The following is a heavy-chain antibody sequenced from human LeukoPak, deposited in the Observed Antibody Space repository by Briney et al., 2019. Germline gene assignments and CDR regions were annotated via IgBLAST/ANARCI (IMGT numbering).Heavy chain of an antibody. CDR3: AREEHYRRYFAL. Sequence: PGGSLRLSCAASGFIFSSYAMSWVRQAPGKGLEWVSAISRSGENTYYADSVKGRFTISRDNSNNTLYLQMNTLRAEDTAVYFCAREEHYRRYFALWGRGTLVTVSS. CDR2: ISRSGENT. CDR1: GFIFSSYA. D-gene: IGHD3-16*02. V-gene: IGHV3-23*01. J-gene: IGHJ2*01.